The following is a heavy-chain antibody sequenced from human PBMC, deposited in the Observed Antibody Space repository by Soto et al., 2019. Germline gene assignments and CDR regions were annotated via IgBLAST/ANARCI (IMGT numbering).Heavy chain of an antibody. V-gene: IGHV1-69*06. D-gene: IGHD3-22*01. Sequence: GASVKVSCKASGGTFSSYAISWVRQAPGQGLEWMGGIIPIFGTANYAQKFQGRVTITADKSTSTAYMELSSLRSEDTAVYYCAREVYYDSSGYFDYWGQGTLVTVSS. CDR2: IIPIFGTA. J-gene: IGHJ4*02. CDR1: GGTFSSYA. CDR3: AREVYYDSSGYFDY.